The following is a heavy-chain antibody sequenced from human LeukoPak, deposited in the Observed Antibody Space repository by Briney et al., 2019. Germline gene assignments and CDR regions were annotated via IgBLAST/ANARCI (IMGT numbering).Heavy chain of an antibody. J-gene: IGHJ4*02. CDR1: VFTLSSYG. CDR2: IRGSGVYT. Sequence: GGSLRLSCAASVFTLSSYGTSWVRQTPEEGLEWVSVIRGSGVYTLYADSVKGRLTISRDNSKNTLYLQMNSLRAEDTAIYFCATKTRGTYGYFEYWGQGTLVTVSS. CDR3: ATKTRGTYGYFEY. D-gene: IGHD4-17*01. V-gene: IGHV3-23*01.